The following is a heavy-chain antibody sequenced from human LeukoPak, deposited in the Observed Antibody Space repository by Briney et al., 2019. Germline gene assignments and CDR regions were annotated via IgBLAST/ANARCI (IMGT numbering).Heavy chain of an antibody. CDR1: GGSISSRNCS. V-gene: IGHV4-39*01. CDR3: ARQGTVTAFNY. Sequence: SETLSLTCTVSGGSISSRNCSWAWIRQPPGKGLELIGSIYYTGSTYYNPSLKSRVIVSVDTSKNQFSLKVTSVTAADTAVYYCARQGTVTAFNYWGQGTLVTVSS. CDR2: IYYTGST. J-gene: IGHJ4*02. D-gene: IGHD4-17*01.